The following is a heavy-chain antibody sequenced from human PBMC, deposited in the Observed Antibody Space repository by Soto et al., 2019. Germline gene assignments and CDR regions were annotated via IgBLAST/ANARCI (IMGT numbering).Heavy chain of an antibody. J-gene: IGHJ6*02. CDR2: IYWNDDK. D-gene: IGHD6-6*01. CDR1: GFSLSTSGVG. Sequence: SGPTLVNPTQTLTLTCTFSGFSLSTSGVGVGWIRQPPGKALEWLALIYWNDDKRYSPSLKSRLTITKDTSKNQVVLTMTNMDPVDTATYYCAHREPSIAARYYYYYGMDVWGQGTTVTVSS. CDR3: AHREPSIAARYYYYYGMDV. V-gene: IGHV2-5*01.